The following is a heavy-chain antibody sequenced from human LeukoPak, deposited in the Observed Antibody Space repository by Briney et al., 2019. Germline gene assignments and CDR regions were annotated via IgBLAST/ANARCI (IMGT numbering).Heavy chain of an antibody. CDR1: GFTFSSYW. Sequence: GGSLRLSCAASGFTFSSYWMHWVRQAPGKGLVWVSRINKDGTSTTNADPVKGRFTISRDNAKNMLYLQMNSLRAEDTAVYYCTRDMIRGVVNYWGQGTLVTVSS. CDR3: TRDMIRGVVNY. D-gene: IGHD3-10*01. J-gene: IGHJ4*02. CDR2: INKDGTST. V-gene: IGHV3-74*01.